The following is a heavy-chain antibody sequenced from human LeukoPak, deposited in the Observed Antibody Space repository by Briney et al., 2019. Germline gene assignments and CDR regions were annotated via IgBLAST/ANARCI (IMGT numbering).Heavy chain of an antibody. D-gene: IGHD3-22*01. CDR2: INPNSGGT. V-gene: IGHV1-2*02. CDR3: ARDREPKTYYYDSSGYPYFDY. J-gene: IGHJ4*02. Sequence: ASVKVSCKASGYTFTGYYMHWVRQAPGQGLVWMGWINPNSGGTNYAQKFQGRVTMTRDTSISTAYMELSRLRSDDTAVYYCARDREPKTYYYDSSGYPYFDYWGQGTLVTVSS. CDR1: GYTFTGYY.